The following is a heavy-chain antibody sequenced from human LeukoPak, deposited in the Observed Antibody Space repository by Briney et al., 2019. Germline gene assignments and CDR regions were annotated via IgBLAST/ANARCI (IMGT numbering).Heavy chain of an antibody. CDR3: ATRAKGYSSGNTDAFDI. D-gene: IGHD3-22*01. J-gene: IGHJ3*02. Sequence: SETLSLTCTVSGGTISRYYWSWIRQPPGKGLEWIGNVYYSGNTYYNPSLKSQFTVSVDTSKNQFSLKLNSVTATDTAVYYCATRAKGYSSGNTDAFDIWGQGTMVTVSS. CDR2: VYYSGNT. CDR1: GGTISRYY. V-gene: IGHV4-59*04.